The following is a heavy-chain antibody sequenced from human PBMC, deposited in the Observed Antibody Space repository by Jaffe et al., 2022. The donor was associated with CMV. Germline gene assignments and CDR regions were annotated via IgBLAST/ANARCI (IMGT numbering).Heavy chain of an antibody. Sequence: EVQLVESGGGLVKPGRSLRLSCTASGFTFGDYAMSWFRQAPGKGLEWVGFIRSKAYGGTTEYAASVKGRFTISRDDSKSIAYLQMNSLKTEDTAVYYCTRDPNIVLMVYAPDYWGQGTLVTVSS. D-gene: IGHD2-8*01. CDR3: TRDPNIVLMVYAPDY. J-gene: IGHJ4*02. CDR2: IRSKAYGGTT. CDR1: GFTFGDYA. V-gene: IGHV3-49*05.